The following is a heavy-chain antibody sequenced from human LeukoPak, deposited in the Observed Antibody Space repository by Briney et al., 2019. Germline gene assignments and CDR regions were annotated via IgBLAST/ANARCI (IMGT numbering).Heavy chain of an antibody. D-gene: IGHD2-15*01. V-gene: IGHV3-53*01. CDR1: GFTVSNNY. Sequence: GGSLRLSCAAPGFTVSNNYMSWVRQAPGKGLEWIAVIYSGGSTFHADSVKGRFIISRDNSKNTLYLQMNSLRVEDTAVYYCARYCSGGSCYSLHYYYGLDVWGQGTTVTVSS. CDR3: ARYCSGGSCYSLHYYYGLDV. CDR2: IYSGGST. J-gene: IGHJ6*02.